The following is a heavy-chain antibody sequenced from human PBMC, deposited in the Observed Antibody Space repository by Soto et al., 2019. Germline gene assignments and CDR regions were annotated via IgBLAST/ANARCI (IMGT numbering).Heavy chain of an antibody. V-gene: IGHV3-21*01. CDR3: ASHPRDSSGYWYYFDY. J-gene: IGHJ4*02. CDR1: GFTFSSYS. CDR2: ISSSSSYI. D-gene: IGHD3-22*01. Sequence: GGSLRLSCAASGFTFSSYSMNWVRQAPGKGLEWVSSISSSSSYIYYADSVKGRFAISRDNAKNSLLLQMNSLRAEDTAVYYCASHPRDSSGYWYYFDYWGQGTLVTVSS.